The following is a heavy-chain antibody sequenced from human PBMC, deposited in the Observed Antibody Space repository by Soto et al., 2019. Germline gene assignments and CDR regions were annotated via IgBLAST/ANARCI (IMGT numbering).Heavy chain of an antibody. CDR2: ISGSGGST. J-gene: IGHJ4*02. CDR3: ASHRGNFWSGYLAY. Sequence: GGSLRLSCAASGFTFGSYAMSWVRQAPGKGLEWVSAISGSGGSTYYADSVKGRFTISRDNSKNTLYLQMNSLRAEDTAVYYCASHRGNFWSGYLAYWGQGTLVTVSS. CDR1: GFTFGSYA. D-gene: IGHD3-3*01. V-gene: IGHV3-23*01.